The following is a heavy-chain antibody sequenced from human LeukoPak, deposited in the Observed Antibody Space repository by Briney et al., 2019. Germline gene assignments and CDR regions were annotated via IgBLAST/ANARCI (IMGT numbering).Heavy chain of an antibody. CDR3: AKGSVPISAGYFDY. V-gene: IGHV3-23*01. J-gene: IGHJ4*02. CDR1: GFTFSNYA. Sequence: QPGGSLRLSCAASGFTFSNYAMSWVRQAPGKGLEWVSAISGSGGSTYYADSVKGRFTISRDNSKNTLYLQMNSLRAEDTAVYYCAKGSVPISAGYFDYWGQGTLVTVSS. D-gene: IGHD3-9*01. CDR2: ISGSGGST.